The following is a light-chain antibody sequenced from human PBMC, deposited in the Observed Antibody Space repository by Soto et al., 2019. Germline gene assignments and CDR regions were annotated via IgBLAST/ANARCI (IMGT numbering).Light chain of an antibody. J-gene: IGKJ5*01. V-gene: IGKV3-11*01. CDR1: QSVSSY. CDR3: QQYGSSPRIT. CDR2: DAS. Sequence: EIVLTQSPATLSLSPVERATLSCRASQSVSSYLAWYQQKPGQAPRLLIYDASNRATGIPARFSGSGSGTDFTLTISSLEPEDFAVYYCQQYGSSPRITFGQGTRLE.